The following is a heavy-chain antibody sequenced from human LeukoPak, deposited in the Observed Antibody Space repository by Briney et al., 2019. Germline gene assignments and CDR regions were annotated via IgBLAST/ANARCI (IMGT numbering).Heavy chain of an antibody. Sequence: ASVKVSCKASGYAFTSHDINWVRQATGQGLEWMGWMNPNSGNTGYAQKFQGRVTITRNTSISTAYMELSSLRSEDTAVYYCASSTTGTTGDAFDIWGQGTMVTVSS. CDR2: MNPNSGNT. CDR3: ASSTTGTTGDAFDI. J-gene: IGHJ3*02. D-gene: IGHD1-1*01. CDR1: GYAFTSHD. V-gene: IGHV1-8*03.